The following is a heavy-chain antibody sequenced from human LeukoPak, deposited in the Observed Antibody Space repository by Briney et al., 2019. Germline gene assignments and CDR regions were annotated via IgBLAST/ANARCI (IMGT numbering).Heavy chain of an antibody. D-gene: IGHD3-10*01. CDR1: GGSFSGYY. J-gene: IGHJ5*02. CDR2: INHSGST. Sequence: PSETLSLTCAVYGGSFSGYYWSWIRQPPGKGLEWIGEINHSGSTSYNPSLKSRVTISVDTSKNQFSLKLSSVTAADTAVYYCAKKGGRIYYGSGRGFDAWGQGTLVTVSS. CDR3: AKKGGRIYYGSGRGFDA. V-gene: IGHV4-34*01.